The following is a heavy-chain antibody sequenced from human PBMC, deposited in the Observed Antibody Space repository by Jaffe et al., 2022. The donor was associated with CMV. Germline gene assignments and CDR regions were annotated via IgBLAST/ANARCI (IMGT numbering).Heavy chain of an antibody. CDR1: GFTFSSYG. J-gene: IGHJ6*03. CDR3: ARGPTYGDYYYYYYMDV. Sequence: QVQLVESGGGVVQPGRSLRLSCAASGFTFSSYGMHWVRQAPGKGLEWVAVIWYDGSNKYYADSVKGRFTISRDNSKNTLYLQMNSLRAEDTAVYYCARGPTYGDYYYYYYMDVWGKGTTVTVSS. CDR2: IWYDGSNK. V-gene: IGHV3-33*08. D-gene: IGHD4-17*01.